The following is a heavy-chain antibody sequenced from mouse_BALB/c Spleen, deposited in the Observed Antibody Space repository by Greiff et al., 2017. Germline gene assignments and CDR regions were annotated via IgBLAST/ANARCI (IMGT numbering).Heavy chain of an antibody. Sequence: QVQLQQSGAELARPGASVKMSCKASGYTFTSYTMHWVKQRPGQGLVWIGYINPSSGYTNYNQKFKDKATLTADKSSSTAYMQLSSLTSEDSAVYYCARHWVITTVVATGDFYAMDYWGQGTSVTVSS. CDR2: INPSSGYT. J-gene: IGHJ4*01. CDR1: GYTFTSYT. V-gene: IGHV1-4*01. D-gene: IGHD1-1*01. CDR3: ARHWVITTVVATGDFYAMDY.